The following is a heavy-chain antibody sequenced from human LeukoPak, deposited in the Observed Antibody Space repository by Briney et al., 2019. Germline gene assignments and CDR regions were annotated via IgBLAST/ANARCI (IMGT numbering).Heavy chain of an antibody. CDR2: ITSGGRI. V-gene: IGHV3-23*01. D-gene: IGHD2-2*01. J-gene: IGHJ4*02. CDR3: AKVLCSSSSCRGTYCRYFDY. Sequence: GGSLRLSCAASGFTFSTYAMTWVRQAPGKGLEWVSEITSGGRISYADTVRGRFTISRDNSKNMLYLQMNSLRAEDTAVYYCAKVLCSSSSCRGTYCRYFDYWGQGTLVTVSS. CDR1: GFTFSTYA.